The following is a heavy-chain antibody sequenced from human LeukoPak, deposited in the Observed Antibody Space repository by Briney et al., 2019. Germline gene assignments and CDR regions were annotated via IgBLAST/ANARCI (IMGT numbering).Heavy chain of an antibody. J-gene: IGHJ4*02. CDR1: GFTFSSYG. CDR3: AKDLRGYSYGAYYFDY. V-gene: IGHV3-30*02. D-gene: IGHD5-18*01. CDR2: IRHDGSNE. Sequence: PGGSLRLSCAASGFTFSSYGMHWVRQAPGKGLEWVAFIRHDGSNEYYADSVKGRFTISRDNSKNTLYLQRNSLRTEDTALYYCAKDLRGYSYGAYYFDYWGQGTLVTVSS.